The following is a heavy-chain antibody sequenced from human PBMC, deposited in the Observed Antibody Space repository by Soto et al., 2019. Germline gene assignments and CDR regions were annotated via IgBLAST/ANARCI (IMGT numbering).Heavy chain of an antibody. J-gene: IGHJ6*02. Sequence: PSETLCLTCTVSGGSVSSGSYYWSWIRQPPGKGLEWIGYIYYSGSTNYNPSLKSRVTISVDTSKNQFSLKLSSVTAADTAVYYCARGGYSYVIYGMDVWGQGTTVTVSS. CDR3: ARGGYSYVIYGMDV. CDR1: GGSVSSGSYY. CDR2: IYYSGST. D-gene: IGHD5-18*01. V-gene: IGHV4-61*01.